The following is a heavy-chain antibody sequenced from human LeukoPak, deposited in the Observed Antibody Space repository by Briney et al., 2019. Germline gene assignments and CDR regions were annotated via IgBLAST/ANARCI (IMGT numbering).Heavy chain of an antibody. CDR1: GGSISSGGHY. Sequence: PSETLSLTCTVSGGSISSGGHYWSWIRQHPGKGLEWIGSIYYSGSTYYNPSLKSRVTISVDTSKNQFSLKLSSVTAADTAVYYCARVYDFNAFDIWGQGTMVTVSS. CDR2: IYYSGST. V-gene: IGHV4-39*01. D-gene: IGHD3-3*01. CDR3: ARVYDFNAFDI. J-gene: IGHJ3*02.